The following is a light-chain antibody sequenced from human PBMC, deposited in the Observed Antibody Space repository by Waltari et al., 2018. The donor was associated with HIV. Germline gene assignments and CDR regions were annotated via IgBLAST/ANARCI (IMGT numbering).Light chain of an antibody. CDR1: SRDIGFYNF. V-gene: IGLV2-8*01. J-gene: IGLJ2*01. Sequence: SALTQPPSPSGSPGQSVPISCAGTSRDIGFYNFFPWYQHHPGKAPKPIISDVSRRPSGVPDRFSGSKSGNTASLTVSWLQADDEATYYCFSYAGNNFLLFGGGTKLTVL. CDR2: DVS. CDR3: FSYAGNNFLL.